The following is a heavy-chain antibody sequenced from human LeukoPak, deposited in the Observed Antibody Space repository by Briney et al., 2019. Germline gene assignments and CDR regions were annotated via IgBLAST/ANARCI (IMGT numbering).Heavy chain of an antibody. CDR2: IIPIFGTA. V-gene: IGHV1-69*13. J-gene: IGHJ1*01. CDR3: ARVDYYDSSGYYYGAEYFQH. Sequence: ASVKVSCKASGGTFSSYAISWVRQAPGQGLEWMGGIIPIFGTANYAQKFQGRVTITADESTSTAYMELSSLRSEDTAVYYCARVDYYDSSGYYYGAEYFQHWGRAPWSPSPQ. CDR1: GGTFSSYA. D-gene: IGHD3-22*01.